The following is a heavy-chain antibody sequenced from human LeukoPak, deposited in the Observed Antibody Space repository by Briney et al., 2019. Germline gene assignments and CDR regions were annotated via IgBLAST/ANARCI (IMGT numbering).Heavy chain of an antibody. D-gene: IGHD4-17*01. CDR3: ARERIYGAYFDY. CDR2: ISSSGNTI. V-gene: IGHV3-48*03. CDR1: GFTFSSYE. Sequence: GGSLRLSCAASGFTFSSYEFNWVRQVPGKGLELVSYISSSGNTIYYADSVKGRFTVSRDNAKNSLFLQMNGLRAEDTAIYYCARERIYGAYFDYWGQGALVTVSS. J-gene: IGHJ4*02.